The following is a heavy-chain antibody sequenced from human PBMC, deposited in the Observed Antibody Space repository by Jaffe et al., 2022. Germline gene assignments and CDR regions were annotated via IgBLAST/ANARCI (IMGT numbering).Heavy chain of an antibody. CDR3: SRGAVVGSSTSCYL. Sequence: EVQLVESGGGLVQPGGSLRLSCAASGFTFSSHWMHWVRQAPGKGLVWVSRINSDGSSTSYADSVKGRFTISRDNARNTLYLQMNSLRVEDTAVYYCSRGAVVGSSTSCYLWGQGSLVTVSS. V-gene: IGHV3-74*01. J-gene: IGHJ4*02. D-gene: IGHD2-2*01. CDR1: GFTFSSHW. CDR2: INSDGSST.